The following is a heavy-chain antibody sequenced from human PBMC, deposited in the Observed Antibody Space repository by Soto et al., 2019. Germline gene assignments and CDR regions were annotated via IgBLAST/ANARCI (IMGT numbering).Heavy chain of an antibody. CDR1: GFTFSSYS. CDR2: ISSISSTI. V-gene: IGHV3-48*01. Sequence: GGSLRLSCAASGFTFSSYSMNWVRQAPGKGLEWVSFISSISSTIYYADTVKGRFTISRDNAKNSLYLQMNSLRAEDTAVYYCQLPTQPGYYYYYYMDVWGKGTTVTVSS. J-gene: IGHJ6*03. CDR3: QLPTQPGYYYYYYMDV. D-gene: IGHD1-1*01.